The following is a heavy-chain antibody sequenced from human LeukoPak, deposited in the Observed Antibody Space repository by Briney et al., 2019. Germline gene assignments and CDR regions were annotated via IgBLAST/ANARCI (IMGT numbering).Heavy chain of an antibody. J-gene: IGHJ4*02. D-gene: IGHD3-10*01. V-gene: IGHV3-21*01. CDR1: GFTFSGYS. Sequence: GGSLRLSCAASGFTFSGYSMNWVRQAPGEGLEWVSSISSSSSYIYYADSVKGRFTISRDNAKNSLYLQMNSLRAEDTAVYYCARSTGLWFGELSSYFDYWGQGTLVTVSS. CDR3: ARSTGLWFGELSSYFDY. CDR2: ISSSSSYI.